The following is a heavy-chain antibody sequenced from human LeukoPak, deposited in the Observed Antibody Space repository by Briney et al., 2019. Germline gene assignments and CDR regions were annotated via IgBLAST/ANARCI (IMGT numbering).Heavy chain of an antibody. D-gene: IGHD4-17*01. V-gene: IGHV3-53*01. CDR1: RFTVSSNS. Sequence: GGSLRLSCTVSRFTVSSNSMSWVRQAPGKGLEWVSFIYSGGNTHYSDSVKGRFTISRDNSKNTLYLQMNSLRAEDTAVYYCARRAGEYSHPYDYWGQGTLVTVSS. J-gene: IGHJ4*02. CDR3: ARRAGEYSHPYDY. CDR2: IYSGGNT.